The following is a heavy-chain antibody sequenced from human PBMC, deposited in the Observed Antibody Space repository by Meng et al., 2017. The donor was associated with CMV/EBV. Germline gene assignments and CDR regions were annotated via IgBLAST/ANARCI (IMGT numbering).Heavy chain of an antibody. CDR2: IYWDDDK. Sequence: QSTFKESCPTRGKPTPTLTLTFTFSVFSLSTSGVGVGWIRQPPGKALEWLALIYWDDDKRYSPSLKSRLTITKDTSKNQVVLTMTNMDPVDTATYYCAHRGSYGYHGYWGQGTLVTVSS. V-gene: IGHV2-5*02. D-gene: IGHD5-18*01. J-gene: IGHJ4*02. CDR3: AHRGSYGYHGY. CDR1: VFSLSTSGVG.